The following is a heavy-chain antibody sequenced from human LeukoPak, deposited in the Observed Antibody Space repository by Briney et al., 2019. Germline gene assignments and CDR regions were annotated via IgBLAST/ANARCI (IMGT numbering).Heavy chain of an antibody. J-gene: IGHJ5*02. CDR1: GGSISRGGSY. D-gene: IGHD4-17*01. Sequence: SETLSLTCTVSGGSISRGGSYWSSISQHPGKGLESLGYIYYSGRTCYNPSLKSRVTISVDTTKNQFSLKLSSVTAADTAVYYCARGRINDYGDSNWFDPWGQGTLVTVSS. V-gene: IGHV4-31*03. CDR2: IYYSGRT. CDR3: ARGRINDYGDSNWFDP.